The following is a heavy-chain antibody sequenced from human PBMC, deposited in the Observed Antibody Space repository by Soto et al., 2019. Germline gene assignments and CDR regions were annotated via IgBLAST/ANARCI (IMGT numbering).Heavy chain of an antibody. J-gene: IGHJ6*02. D-gene: IGHD2-21*02. CDR3: ARPGCGSDCYSEYYYYGMDV. Sequence: QLQLQESGPGLVKPSETLSLTCTVSGGSISSSSYYWGWIRQPPGKGLEWIGSIYYSGSTYYNPSLKSRVTIAADTSKHQFSLKLSSVTAADTAVYYCARPGCGSDCYSEYYYYGMDVWGQGTTVTVSS. CDR2: IYYSGST. V-gene: IGHV4-39*01. CDR1: GGSISSSSYY.